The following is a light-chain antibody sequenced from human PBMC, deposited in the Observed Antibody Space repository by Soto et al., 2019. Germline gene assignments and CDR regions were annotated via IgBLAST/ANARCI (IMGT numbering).Light chain of an antibody. Sequence: VLTQSPGTLSLSPVERATLSCRASQSVRSTYLAWYQQKPGQAPRLLIYGASNRATGIPARFSGSGSGTDFTLTISRLEPEDFAVYYCQHYASSRTFGQGTKVDI. CDR3: QHYASSRT. CDR1: QSVRSTY. V-gene: IGKV3-20*01. CDR2: GAS. J-gene: IGKJ1*01.